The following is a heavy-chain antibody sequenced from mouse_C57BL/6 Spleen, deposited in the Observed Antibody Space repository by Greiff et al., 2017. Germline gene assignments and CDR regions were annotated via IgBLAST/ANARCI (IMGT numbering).Heavy chain of an antibody. CDR1: GYTFTDYN. CDR3: ARDYYDYDVGGVFDY. Sequence: EVKLQESGPELVKPGASVKIPCKASGYTFTDYNMDWVKQSHGKSLEWIGDINPNNGGTIYNQKFKGKATLTVDKSSSTAYMELRSLTSEDTAVYYCARDYYDYDVGGVFDYWGQGTTLTVNS. CDR2: INPNNGGT. D-gene: IGHD2-4*01. J-gene: IGHJ2*01. V-gene: IGHV1-18*01.